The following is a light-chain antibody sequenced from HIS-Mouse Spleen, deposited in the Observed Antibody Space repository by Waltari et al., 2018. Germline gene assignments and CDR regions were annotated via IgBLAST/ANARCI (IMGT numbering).Light chain of an antibody. CDR1: QSVSSY. J-gene: IGKJ5*01. CDR3: QQRSNWPG. Sequence: EIVLTHSPATLPLSPGERATLACRASQSVSSYLAWYQQKPGQAPRLLIYDASNRATGIPARFSGSGSGTDFTLTISSLEPEDFAVYYCQQRSNWPGFGQGTRLEIK. CDR2: DAS. V-gene: IGKV3-11*01.